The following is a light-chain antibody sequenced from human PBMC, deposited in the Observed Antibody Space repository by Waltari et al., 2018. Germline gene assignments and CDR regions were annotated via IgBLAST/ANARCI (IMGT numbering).Light chain of an antibody. CDR2: DVP. J-gene: IGLJ2*01. CDR1: SSDVGGYNY. Sequence: QSALTQPRSVSGSPGQSVTISCTGTSSDVGGYNYVSWYQQHPGKAPKLMIYDVPKRPSGVPDRFSGSKSGNTASLTISGLQAEDEADYYCSSYAGSYTVVFGGGTKLTVL. V-gene: IGLV2-11*01. CDR3: SSYAGSYTVV.